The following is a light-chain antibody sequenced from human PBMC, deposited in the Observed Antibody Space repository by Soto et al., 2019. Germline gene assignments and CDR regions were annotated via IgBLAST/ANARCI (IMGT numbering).Light chain of an antibody. CDR1: QGISNL. CDR2: TTS. J-gene: IGKJ5*01. V-gene: IGKV1-16*01. CDR3: QQYSAYPRT. Sequence: DIPLTQSPSSLSASVGDRVTITCRASQGISNLLAWHQQKPGKAPKSLIKTTSILQSGVPSRLSGSGSETDFALTISGLQPEDFATYYCQQYSAYPRTFGQGTRLELK.